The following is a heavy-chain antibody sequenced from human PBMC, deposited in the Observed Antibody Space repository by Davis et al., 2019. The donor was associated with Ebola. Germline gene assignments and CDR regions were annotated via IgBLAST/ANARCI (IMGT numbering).Heavy chain of an antibody. D-gene: IGHD3-22*01. CDR1: GFTFSSYP. CDR2: ITIGGDT. CDR3: AKDARGGYYYADF. J-gene: IGHJ4*02. V-gene: IGHV3-23*01. Sequence: PGGSLRLSCATSGFTFSSYPMTWVRQASGKGLEWVSTITIGGDTYYADSVKGRFTISRDNSKTTVDLQMNSLRPEDTALYYCAKDARGGYYYADFWGQGTLVTVSS.